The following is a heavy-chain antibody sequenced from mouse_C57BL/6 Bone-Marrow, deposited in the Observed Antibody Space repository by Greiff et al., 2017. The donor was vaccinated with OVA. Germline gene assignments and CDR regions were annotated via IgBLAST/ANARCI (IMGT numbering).Heavy chain of an antibody. Sequence: QVQLQQSGAELARPGASVKLSCKASGYTFTSYGISWVKQRTGQGLEWIGEIYPRSGNTYYNEKFKGKATLTADKSSSTAYMELRSLTSEDSAVYFCVRRGYYDYDGPCFAYCGQGTLVTVSA. CDR1: GYTFTSYG. CDR3: VRRGYYDYDGPCFAY. D-gene: IGHD2-4*01. V-gene: IGHV1-81*01. CDR2: IYPRSGNT. J-gene: IGHJ3*01.